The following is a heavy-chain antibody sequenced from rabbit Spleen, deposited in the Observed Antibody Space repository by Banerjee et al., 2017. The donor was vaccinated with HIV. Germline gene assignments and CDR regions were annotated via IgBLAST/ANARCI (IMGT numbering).Heavy chain of an antibody. CDR1: GFSFSDRDV. CDR2: INASTGKP. V-gene: IGHV1S45*01. D-gene: IGHD6-1*01. CDR3: ARRHNDIGYAYAL. Sequence: QEQLVESGGGLVQPEGSLKLTCKASGFSFSDRDVMCWVRQAPGKGLEWIACINASTGKPVYATWAKGRFTISRTSSTTVTLQVTSLTAADTATYFCARRHNDIGYAYALWGQGTLVTVS. J-gene: IGHJ6*01.